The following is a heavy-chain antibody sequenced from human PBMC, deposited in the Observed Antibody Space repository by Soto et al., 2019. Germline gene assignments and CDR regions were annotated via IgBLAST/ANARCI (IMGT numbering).Heavy chain of an antibody. J-gene: IGHJ2*01. D-gene: IGHD4-17*01. CDR3: ARSLYVDYVHWYFDL. CDR1: GFSLRNTRMG. Sequence: QVTLKESGPVLVKPTETLTLTCTVSGFSLRNTRMGVSWIRQSPGKALEWLAHIFSHDAKSYSPSLTSRLAIARETSKSQVVLTMTNVAPVDTATYYCARSLYVDYVHWYFDLWGRGTLVTVSS. CDR2: IFSHDAK. V-gene: IGHV2-26*01.